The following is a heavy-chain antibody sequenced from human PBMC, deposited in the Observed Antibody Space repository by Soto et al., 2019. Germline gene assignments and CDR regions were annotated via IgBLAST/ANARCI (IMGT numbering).Heavy chain of an antibody. D-gene: IGHD5-18*01. CDR2: IWYDGSNK. CDR3: ARDFNRQLWSYYFDY. V-gene: IGHV3-33*01. J-gene: IGHJ4*02. Sequence: QVQLVESGGGVVQPGRSLRLSCAASGFTFSSYGMHWVRQAPGKGLEWVAVIWYDGSNKYYADSVKGRFTISRDNSKNTLDLQTNSLRAEDTAVYYCARDFNRQLWSYYFDYWGQGTLVTVSS. CDR1: GFTFSSYG.